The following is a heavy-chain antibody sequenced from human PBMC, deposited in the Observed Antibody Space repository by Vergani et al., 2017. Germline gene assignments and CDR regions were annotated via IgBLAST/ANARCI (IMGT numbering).Heavy chain of an antibody. CDR1: GFTFSSYW. CDR3: ARDLRAEVLRYFDWFIYYGMDV. Sequence: EVQLVESGGGLVQPGGSLRLSCAASGFTFSSYWMSWVRQAPGKGLEWVANIKQDGSEKYYVDSVKGRFTISRDKAKNSLSLQMNSLRAEDTAVYYCARDLRAEVLRYFDWFIYYGMDVWGQGTTVTVSS. D-gene: IGHD3-9*01. V-gene: IGHV3-7*01. CDR2: IKQDGSEK. J-gene: IGHJ6*02.